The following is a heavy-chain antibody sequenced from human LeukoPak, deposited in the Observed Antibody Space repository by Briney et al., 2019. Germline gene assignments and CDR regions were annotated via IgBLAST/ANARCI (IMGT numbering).Heavy chain of an antibody. CDR1: GYTFTDYF. D-gene: IGHD3-22*01. Sequence: ATVKISCKVSGYTFTDYFMHWVQQAPGKGLEWMGLVDPEDGETIYAEKFQGRVTITADTSTDTAYMELSSLRSEDTAVYYCATDGGYYDSSGYGYWGQGTLVTVSS. CDR2: VDPEDGET. CDR3: ATDGGYYDSSGYGY. J-gene: IGHJ4*02. V-gene: IGHV1-69-2*01.